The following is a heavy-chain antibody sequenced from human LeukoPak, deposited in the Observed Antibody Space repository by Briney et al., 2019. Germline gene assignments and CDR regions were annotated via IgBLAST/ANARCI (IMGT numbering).Heavy chain of an antibody. D-gene: IGHD4-17*01. CDR2: IKQDGSEK. Sequence: GGSLRLSCAASGFTFSSYWMSWVRQAPGKGLEGVANIKQDGSEKYYVDSVKGRFTISRDNAKNSLYLQMNSLRAEDTAVYYCARSDYGDWEGLYYFDYWGQGTLVTVSS. J-gene: IGHJ4*02. CDR3: ARSDYGDWEGLYYFDY. CDR1: GFTFSSYW. V-gene: IGHV3-7*01.